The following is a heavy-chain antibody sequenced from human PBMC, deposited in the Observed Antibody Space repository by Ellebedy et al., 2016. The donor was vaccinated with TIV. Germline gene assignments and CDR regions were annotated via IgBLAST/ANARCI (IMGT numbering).Heavy chain of an antibody. Sequence: GESLKISCTASGFTFNIFAMHWVRLTPDKGLEWLGVIMYDGTNRWYVDSLEGRFTISRDNAKNSLYLQMNSLRAEDTAVYYCAKSFTANWFDPWGQGTLVTVSS. CDR3: AKSFTANWFDP. CDR2: IMYDGTNR. CDR1: GFTFNIFA. J-gene: IGHJ5*02. V-gene: IGHV3-33*06.